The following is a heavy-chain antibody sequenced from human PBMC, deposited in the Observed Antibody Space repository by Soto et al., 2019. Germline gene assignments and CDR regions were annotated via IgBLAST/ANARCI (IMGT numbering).Heavy chain of an antibody. CDR1: GGTFSSYT. CDR3: ARHYGGNSFVDY. D-gene: IGHD4-17*01. V-gene: IGHV1-69*02. Sequence: QVQLVQSGAEVKKPGSSVKVSCKASGGTFSSYTISWVRQAPGQGLEWMGRIIPILGIANYAQKFQGRVTITADKSTSTAYMELSSLRSEDTAVYYCARHYGGNSFVDYWGQGTLVTVSS. J-gene: IGHJ4*02. CDR2: IIPILGIA.